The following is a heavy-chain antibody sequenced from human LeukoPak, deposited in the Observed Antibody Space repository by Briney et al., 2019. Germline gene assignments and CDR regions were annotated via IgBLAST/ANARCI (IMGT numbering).Heavy chain of an antibody. J-gene: IGHJ4*02. Sequence: GASVKVSCKXSGYTFTGYYMHWVRQAPGQGLERMGWISAYNGNTNYAQKLQGRVTMTTDTSTSTAYMELRSLRSDDTAVYYCARIGYYDSSGYHFDYWGQGTLVTVSS. V-gene: IGHV1-18*04. D-gene: IGHD3-22*01. CDR1: GYTFTGYY. CDR2: ISAYNGNT. CDR3: ARIGYYDSSGYHFDY.